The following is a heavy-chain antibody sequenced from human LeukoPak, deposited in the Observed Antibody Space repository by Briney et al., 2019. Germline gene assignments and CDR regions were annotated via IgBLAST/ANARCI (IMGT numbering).Heavy chain of an antibody. CDR1: GFTFSSYA. V-gene: IGHV3-23*01. J-gene: IGHJ5*02. CDR3: AKLGYCSGGSCYRWLDP. D-gene: IGHD2-15*01. Sequence: GSLRLSCAASGFTFSSYAMSWVRHAPGKGLEWVSTIGGRDGGTYYADSVKGRFTVSRDNSKDTLYLQVSSLRAEDTAVYYCAKLGYCSGGSCYRWLDPWGQGTLVTVSS. CDR2: IGGRDGGT.